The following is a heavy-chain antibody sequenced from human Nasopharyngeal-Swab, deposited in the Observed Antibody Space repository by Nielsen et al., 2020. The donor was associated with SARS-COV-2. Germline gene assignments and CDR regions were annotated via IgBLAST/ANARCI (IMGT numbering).Heavy chain of an antibody. Sequence: RQAPGKGLEWIGEINHSGSTNYNPSLKSRVTISVDTSKNQFSLKLSSVTAADTAVYYCAREPSYYYGSGSYYARYYYYGMDVWGQGTTVTVSS. J-gene: IGHJ6*02. CDR3: AREPSYYYGSGSYYARYYYYGMDV. D-gene: IGHD3-10*01. CDR2: INHSGST. V-gene: IGHV4-34*01.